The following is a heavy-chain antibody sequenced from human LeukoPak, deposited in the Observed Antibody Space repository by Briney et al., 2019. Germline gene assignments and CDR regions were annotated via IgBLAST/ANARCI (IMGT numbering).Heavy chain of an antibody. D-gene: IGHD6-6*01. CDR2: MNPNSGNT. CDR3: ARGGWGSSSAYYYYMDV. Sequence: ASVKASCKASGYTFTSYDINWVRQATGQGLEWMGWMNPNSGNTGYAQKFQGRVTMTRNTSISTAYMELSSLRSEDTAVYYCARGGWGSSSAYYYYMDVWGKGTTVTVSS. CDR1: GYTFTSYD. V-gene: IGHV1-8*01. J-gene: IGHJ6*03.